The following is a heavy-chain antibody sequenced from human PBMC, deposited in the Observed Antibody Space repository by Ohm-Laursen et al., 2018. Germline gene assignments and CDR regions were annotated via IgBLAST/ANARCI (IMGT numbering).Heavy chain of an antibody. CDR3: ARGKYTAFDI. Sequence: QTLSLTCAISGDSVSNNDVAWNWIRQSPSRGLEWLRRAYRGSNDYAVSLKSRITINPDTSKNQFSLHLNSVTPEDTAVYYCARGKYTAFDIWGQGTKVTVSS. CDR1: GDSVSNNDVA. CDR2: AYRGSN. D-gene: IGHD2-2*02. J-gene: IGHJ3*02. V-gene: IGHV6-1*01.